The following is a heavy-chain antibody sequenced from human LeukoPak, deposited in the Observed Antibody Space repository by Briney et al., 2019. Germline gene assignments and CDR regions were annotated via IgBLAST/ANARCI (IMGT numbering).Heavy chain of an antibody. CDR3: GKVSGSFLSDAFDT. V-gene: IGHV3-30*02. CDR2: IRYDGSVK. J-gene: IGHJ3*02. Sequence: PRGSLRLSCAASGFTFSRYGMHWVRQAPGKGLEWVAFIRYDGSVKYYAESVKGRFTISRDNSKNTLYLQMNSLRAEDTAVYYCGKVSGSFLSDAFDTWGQGTMVTVSS. D-gene: IGHD3-10*01. CDR1: GFTFSRYG.